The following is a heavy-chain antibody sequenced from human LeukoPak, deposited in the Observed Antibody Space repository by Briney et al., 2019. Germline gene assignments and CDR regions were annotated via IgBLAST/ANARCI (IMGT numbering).Heavy chain of an antibody. CDR3: AELGITMIGGV. Sequence: GGSLRLSCAASGFTLNSYETNWVRQAPGKGLEWVSYMSSSGSTIYYADSVKGRFTISRDNAKNSLYLQMNSLRAEDTAVYYCAELGITMIGGVWGKGTTVTISS. J-gene: IGHJ6*04. CDR2: MSSSGSTI. V-gene: IGHV3-48*03. D-gene: IGHD3-10*02. CDR1: GFTLNSYE.